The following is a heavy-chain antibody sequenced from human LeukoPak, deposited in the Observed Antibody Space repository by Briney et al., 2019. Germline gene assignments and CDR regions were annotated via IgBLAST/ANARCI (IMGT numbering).Heavy chain of an antibody. CDR3: AKAGFVAAAGPPDY. Sequence: GGSLRLSCAASGFTFSSYGMHWVRQAPGKGLEWVAFIRYDGSNKYYADSVKGRVTISRDNSKNTLYLQMNSLRAEDTAVYYCAKAGFVAAAGPPDYWGQGTLVTVSS. CDR2: IRYDGSNK. J-gene: IGHJ4*02. V-gene: IGHV3-30*02. D-gene: IGHD6-13*01. CDR1: GFTFSSYG.